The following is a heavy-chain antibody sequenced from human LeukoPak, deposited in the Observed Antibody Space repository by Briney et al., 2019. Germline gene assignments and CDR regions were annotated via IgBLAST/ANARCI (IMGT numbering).Heavy chain of an antibody. CDR3: AKFIYLAKLRCQDY. J-gene: IGHJ4*02. CDR2: IKQDGSAK. D-gene: IGHD4-17*01. V-gene: IGHV3-7*03. Sequence: GGSLRLSCAASGFTFSRHWMYWVRQAPGKGLEWVANIKQDGSAKPYVDSVKGRFTISRDNAKNSLFLQMNSLRAEDTAVYYCAKFIYLAKLRCQDYWGQGTLVTVSS. CDR1: GFTFSRHW.